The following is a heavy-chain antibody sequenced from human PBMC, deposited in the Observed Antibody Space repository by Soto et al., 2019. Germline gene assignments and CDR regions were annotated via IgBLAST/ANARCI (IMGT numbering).Heavy chain of an antibody. V-gene: IGHV3-66*01. CDR1: GFTVSSNY. Sequence: GSLRLSCAASGFTVSSNYMSWVRQAPGKGLEWVSVIYSGGSTYYADSVKGRFTISRDNSKNTLYLQMNSLRAEDTAVYYCARDSPYCSGGSCYYAFDIWGQGTMVTVSS. J-gene: IGHJ3*02. CDR3: ARDSPYCSGGSCYYAFDI. CDR2: IYSGGST. D-gene: IGHD2-15*01.